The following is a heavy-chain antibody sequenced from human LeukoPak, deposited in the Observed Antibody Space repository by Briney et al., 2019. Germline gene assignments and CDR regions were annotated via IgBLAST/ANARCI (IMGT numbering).Heavy chain of an antibody. Sequence: SETLSLTCTVSGGPISSGGYSWSWIRQHPGQGLEWIGYIYYSGSTYYNPSLKSRVTISVDTSKNQFSLKLSSVTAADTAVYYCARGTTNWGIDYWGQGTLVTVSS. D-gene: IGHD7-27*01. CDR3: ARGTTNWGIDY. J-gene: IGHJ4*02. V-gene: IGHV4-31*03. CDR1: GGPISSGGYS. CDR2: IYYSGST.